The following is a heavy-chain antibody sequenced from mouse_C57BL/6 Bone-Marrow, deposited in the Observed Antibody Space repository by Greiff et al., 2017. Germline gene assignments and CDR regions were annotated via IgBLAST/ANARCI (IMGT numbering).Heavy chain of an antibody. V-gene: IGHV1-58*01. CDR1: GYTFTSYG. J-gene: IGHJ3*01. CDR3: GRGGLYSNYSFAY. D-gene: IGHD2-5*01. CDR2: IYIGNGYT. Sequence: EVKLQESGAELVRPGSSVKMSCKTSGYTFTSYGITWVKQTPGQGLEWIGSIYIGNGYTEYNEKFKGKATLTSDTSSSTAYMQLSSLTSEDYAIYFFGRGGLYSNYSFAYWGQGTLVTVSA.